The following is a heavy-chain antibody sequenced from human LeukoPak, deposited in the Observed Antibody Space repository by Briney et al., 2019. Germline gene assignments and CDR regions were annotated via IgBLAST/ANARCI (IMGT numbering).Heavy chain of an antibody. CDR1: GLTISSNY. D-gene: IGHD1-1*01. V-gene: IGHV3-53*01. Sequence: PGGSLRLSCAASGLTISSNYMSWVRQAPGKGLEWVSVIYSGGSTYYADSVKGRFTISRDNSKNTLYLQMNSLRAEDAAVYYCAKTGNPPTGDYWGQGTLATVSS. J-gene: IGHJ4*02. CDR2: IYSGGST. CDR3: AKTGNPPTGDY.